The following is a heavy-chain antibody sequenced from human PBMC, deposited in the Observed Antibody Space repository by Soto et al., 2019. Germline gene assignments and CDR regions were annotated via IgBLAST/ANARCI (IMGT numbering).Heavy chain of an antibody. Sequence: QVQLVESGGGVVQPGRSLRLSCAASGFTFSSYGMHWVRQAPGKGLEWVAVISYDGSNKYYADSVKGRFTISRDNSKKTLYLQMNSLRAEDAAVYYCAKGRASIVVVVAATEGYYDGMDVWGQGTTVTVSS. D-gene: IGHD2-15*01. J-gene: IGHJ6*02. CDR2: ISYDGSNK. V-gene: IGHV3-30*18. CDR3: AKGRASIVVVVAATEGYYDGMDV. CDR1: GFTFSSYG.